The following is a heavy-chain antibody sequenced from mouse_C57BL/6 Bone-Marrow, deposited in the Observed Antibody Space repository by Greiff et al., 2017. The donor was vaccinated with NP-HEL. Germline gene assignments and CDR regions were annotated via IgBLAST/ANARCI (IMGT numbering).Heavy chain of an antibody. CDR1: GFTFSDYG. V-gene: IGHV5-17*01. D-gene: IGHD1-1*01. CDR2: ISSGSSTI. CDR3: ARPGATRRGFAD. J-gene: IGHJ3*01. Sequence: EVMLVESGGGLVKPGGSLKLSCAASGFTFSDYGMHWVRQAPEKGLEWVAYISSGSSTIYYADTVKGRFTISRDNAKNTLLLQMNSLRSEDTAMYYWARPGATRRGFADWGQGTLVTVSA.